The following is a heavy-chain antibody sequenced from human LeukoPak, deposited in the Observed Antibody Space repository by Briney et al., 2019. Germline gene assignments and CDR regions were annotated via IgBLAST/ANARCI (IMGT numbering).Heavy chain of an antibody. CDR1: GFTFSGFS. V-gene: IGHV3-23*01. Sequence: GGSLRLSCVASGFTFSGFSMSWVRQPPGKGLEWVSVIASGGDITYYADSVKGRFTISRDNSKNTLYLQMNSLRAEDTAVYYCARDMALMFDYWGQGTLVTVSS. CDR3: ARDMALMFDY. CDR2: IASGGDIT. D-gene: IGHD3-10*01. J-gene: IGHJ4*02.